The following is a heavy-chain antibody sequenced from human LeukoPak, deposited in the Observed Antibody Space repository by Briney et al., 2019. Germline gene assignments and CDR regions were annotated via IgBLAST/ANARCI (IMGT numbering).Heavy chain of an antibody. CDR3: ARDRGRSGWIYYYYGMDV. V-gene: IGHV1-69*13. D-gene: IGHD6-19*01. CDR1: GYIFAHNG. Sequence: GASVKVSCKTSGYIFAHNGISWVRQAPGQGLEWMGGIIPIFGTANYAQKFQGRVTITADESTSTAYMELSSLRSEDTAVYYCARDRGRSGWIYYYYGMDVWGQGTTVTVSS. CDR2: IIPIFGTA. J-gene: IGHJ6*02.